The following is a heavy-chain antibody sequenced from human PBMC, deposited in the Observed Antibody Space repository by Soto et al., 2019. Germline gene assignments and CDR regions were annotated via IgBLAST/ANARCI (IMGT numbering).Heavy chain of an antibody. Sequence: SQTLSLTCAISGDSVSSNSATWNWIRQSPSRGLEWLGRTYYRSKWYNDHAVSVKSRLTINPDTSKNQFSLQLNSVTPDDTAVYYCAREHGAAAQAHYYYGMDVWGQGTTVTVSS. V-gene: IGHV6-1*01. CDR3: AREHGAAAQAHYYYGMDV. D-gene: IGHD2-2*01. CDR2: TYYRSKWYN. CDR1: GDSVSSNSAT. J-gene: IGHJ6*02.